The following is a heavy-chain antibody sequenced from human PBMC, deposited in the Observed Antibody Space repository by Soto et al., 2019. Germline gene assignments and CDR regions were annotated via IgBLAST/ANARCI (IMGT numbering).Heavy chain of an antibody. J-gene: IGHJ4*02. CDR3: ARGGRTRYYYGSGRPGGPFDY. CDR1: GFTFSSYA. CDR2: ISYDGSNK. D-gene: IGHD3-10*01. Sequence: GGSLRLSCAASGFTFSSYAMHWVRQAPGKGLEWVAVISYDGSNKYYADSVKGRFTISRDNSKNTLYLQMNSLRAEDTAVYYCARGGRTRYYYGSGRPGGPFDYWGQGTLVTVSS. V-gene: IGHV3-30-3*01.